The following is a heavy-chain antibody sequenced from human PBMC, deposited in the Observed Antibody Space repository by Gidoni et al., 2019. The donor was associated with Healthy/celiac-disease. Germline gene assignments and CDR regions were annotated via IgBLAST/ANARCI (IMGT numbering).Heavy chain of an antibody. D-gene: IGHD3-22*01. CDR3: ARDLYYYDSSGYYVPFDY. J-gene: IGHJ4*02. Sequence: QVQLVQSGAEVKKPGASVKVSCKASGSNFTGYYRHWVRQAPGQVLEWMGWINPTRSGTNYAQKCQVRFTMTRDTSISTSYMELSRLISDDTAVYYCARDLYYYDSSGYYVPFDYWGQGTLVTVSS. V-gene: IGHV1-2*02. CDR1: GSNFTGYY. CDR2: INPTRSGT.